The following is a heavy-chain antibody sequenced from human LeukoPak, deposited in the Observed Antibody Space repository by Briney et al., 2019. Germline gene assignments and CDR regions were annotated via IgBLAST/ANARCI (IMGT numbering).Heavy chain of an antibody. CDR2: IKQDGSEK. CDR3: AKAQSHGQWLAPFDY. V-gene: IGHV3-7*01. Sequence: GGSLRLSCAASGFTFSSYWMSWVRQAPGKGLEWVANIKQDGSEKYYVDSVKGRFTISRDNSKNTLYLQMNSLRAEDTAVYYCAKAQSHGQWLAPFDYWGQGTLVTVSS. CDR1: GFTFSSYW. D-gene: IGHD6-19*01. J-gene: IGHJ4*02.